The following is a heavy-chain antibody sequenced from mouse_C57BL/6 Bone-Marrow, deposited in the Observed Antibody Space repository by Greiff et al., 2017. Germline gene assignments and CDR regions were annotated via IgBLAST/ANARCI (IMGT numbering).Heavy chain of an antibody. CDR2: IDPSDSYT. CDR1: GYTFTSYW. J-gene: IGHJ3*01. V-gene: IGHV1-69*01. CDR3: AREGGYDYDVTWFAY. D-gene: IGHD2-4*01. Sequence: QVQLQQPGAELVMPGASVKLSCKASGYTFTSYWMHWVKQRLGQGLEWIGEIDPSDSYTNYNQKFKGKSTLTVDKSSRTAYMKLSSLTSEDSAVYYCAREGGYDYDVTWFAYWGQGTLVTVSA.